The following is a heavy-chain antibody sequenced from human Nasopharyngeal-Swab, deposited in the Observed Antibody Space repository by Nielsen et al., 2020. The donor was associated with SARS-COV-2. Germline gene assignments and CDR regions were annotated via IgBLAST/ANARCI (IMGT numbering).Heavy chain of an antibody. CDR3: AKDMRTTSSRGVFDI. D-gene: IGHD1-14*01. V-gene: IGHV3-33*06. CDR1: GFTFSSYG. Sequence: GESLKISCAASGFTFSSYGMHWVRQAPGKGLEWVAVIWYDGSNKYYADSVKGRFTISRDNSKNTVYLQLNSLRGEDTAVYYCAKDMRTTSSRGVFDIWGQGTMVTVSS. CDR2: IWYDGSNK. J-gene: IGHJ3*02.